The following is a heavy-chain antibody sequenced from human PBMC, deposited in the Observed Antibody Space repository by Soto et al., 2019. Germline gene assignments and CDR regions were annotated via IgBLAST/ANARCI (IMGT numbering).Heavy chain of an antibody. CDR1: GYSFTTYW. V-gene: IGHV5-51*01. Sequence: GESLKISCKGSGYSFTTYWIAWVRQMPGKGLEGMGIIYPGDSDTSYSPSFQGQVTISADKSISTAYLQWSSLKASDTAMYYCARRASCSGVNCYYFDYWGQGTLVTVSS. J-gene: IGHJ4*02. D-gene: IGHD2-15*01. CDR2: IYPGDSDT. CDR3: ARRASCSGVNCYYFDY.